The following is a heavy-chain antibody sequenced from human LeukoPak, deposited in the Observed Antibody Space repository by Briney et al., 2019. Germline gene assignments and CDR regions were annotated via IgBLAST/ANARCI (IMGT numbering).Heavy chain of an antibody. CDR3: ARGRYCSSTICFLIDP. Sequence: GGSLTPFCAPSGLTFDVQGVRWVRQPPRKGLVCVPRINSDRSSTNYADSVKGRFTSSKDNAKNTLYLQMNSLRAEDTAVYYCARGRYCSSTICFLIDPWGQGTLVTVSS. V-gene: IGHV3-74*01. D-gene: IGHD2-2*01. CDR2: INSDRSST. CDR1: GLTFDVQG. J-gene: IGHJ5*02.